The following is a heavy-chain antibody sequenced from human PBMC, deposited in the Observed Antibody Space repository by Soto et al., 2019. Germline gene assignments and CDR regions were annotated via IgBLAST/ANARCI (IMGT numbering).Heavy chain of an antibody. CDR3: AIGNPDWFDP. CDR1: GYSISSGLY. V-gene: IGHV4-38-2*01. J-gene: IGHJ5*02. CDR2: IYRGGIT. D-gene: IGHD1-1*01. Sequence: KTSETLSLTCAVSGYSISSGLYWGWIRQPPGKGLEWIGTIYRGGITYYNPSLKSRVTISIDASKSHFSLRLSSVTATDTAVYFCAIGNPDWFDPWGQGTLVTVSS.